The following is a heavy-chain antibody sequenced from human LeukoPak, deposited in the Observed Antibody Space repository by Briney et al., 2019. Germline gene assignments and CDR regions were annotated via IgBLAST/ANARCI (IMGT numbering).Heavy chain of an antibody. CDR3: VRGGSWSPFDY. D-gene: IGHD1-26*01. CDR1: GFTFSSYT. Sequence: GGSLRLSCSASGFTFSSYTMHWVRQAPGKGLEAVSAISSNGGSTYYADSVKGRFTISRDNSRNTLYLQMSSLRAEDTAVYYCVRGGSWSPFDYSGQGTLVTVSS. J-gene: IGHJ4*02. CDR2: ISSNGGST. V-gene: IGHV3-64D*09.